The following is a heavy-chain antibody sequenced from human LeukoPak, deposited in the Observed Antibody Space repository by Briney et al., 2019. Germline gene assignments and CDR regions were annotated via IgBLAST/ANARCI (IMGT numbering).Heavy chain of an antibody. CDR2: ISYDGSNK. Sequence: GRSLRLSCAASGFTFSSYAMHWVRRAPGKGLEWVAVISYDGSNKYYADSVKGRFTISRDNSKNTLYLQMNSLRAEDTAVYYCAREHTRGYSYGDGYFDHWGQGTLVTVSS. D-gene: IGHD5-18*01. CDR3: AREHTRGYSYGDGYFDH. CDR1: GFTFSSYA. J-gene: IGHJ4*02. V-gene: IGHV3-30*04.